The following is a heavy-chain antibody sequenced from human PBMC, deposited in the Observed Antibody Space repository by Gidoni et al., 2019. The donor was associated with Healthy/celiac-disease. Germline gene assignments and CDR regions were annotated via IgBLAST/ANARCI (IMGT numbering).Heavy chain of an antibody. Sequence: QVQLVQSGAEVKKPGSSVKVSCKASGGTFSSYAISWVRQAPGQGLEWMGGIIPIFGTANYAQKFQGRVTITADESTSTAYMELSSLRSEDTAVYYCARDRYYDSSGYYKVGYFDYWGQGTLVTVSS. J-gene: IGHJ4*02. CDR2: IIPIFGTA. CDR1: GGTFSSYA. D-gene: IGHD3-22*01. CDR3: ARDRYYDSSGYYKVGYFDY. V-gene: IGHV1-69*01.